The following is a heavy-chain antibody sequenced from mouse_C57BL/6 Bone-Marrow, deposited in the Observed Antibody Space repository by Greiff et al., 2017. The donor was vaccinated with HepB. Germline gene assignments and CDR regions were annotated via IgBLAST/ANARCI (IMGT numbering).Heavy chain of an antibody. CDR1: GYTFTDYY. CDR3: ARALIDYGNYENFDV. J-gene: IGHJ1*03. D-gene: IGHD2-1*01. V-gene: IGHV1-76*01. CDR2: IYPGSGNT. Sequence: QVQLQQSGAELVRPGASVKLSCKASGYTFTDYYINWVKQRPGQGLEWIARIYPGSGNTYYNEKFKGKATLTAEKSSSTAYMQLSSLTSEDSAVYFCARALIDYGNYENFDVWGTGTTVTVSS.